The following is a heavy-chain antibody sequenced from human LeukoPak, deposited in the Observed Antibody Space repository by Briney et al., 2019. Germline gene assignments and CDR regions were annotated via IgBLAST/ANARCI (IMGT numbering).Heavy chain of an antibody. Sequence: ASVKVSCKASGYTFTDYYMHWVRQAPGQGLEWMGWINPNSGGTNYAQNFQDRDTMTRDTSISTAYMEVSRLRSDDTAVYYCARVRDSSGYDFSWFDPWGQGTLVTVSS. D-gene: IGHD3-22*01. CDR3: ARVRDSSGYDFSWFDP. J-gene: IGHJ5*02. CDR2: INPNSGGT. CDR1: GYTFTDYY. V-gene: IGHV1-2*02.